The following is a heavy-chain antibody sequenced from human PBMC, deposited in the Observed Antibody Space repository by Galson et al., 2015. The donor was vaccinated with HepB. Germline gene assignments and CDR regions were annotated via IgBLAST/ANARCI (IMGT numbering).Heavy chain of an antibody. D-gene: IGHD6-13*01. CDR1: GFTFSSYA. Sequence: SLRLSCAASGFTFSSYAMHWVRQAPGKGLEWVAVISYDGSNKYYADSVKGRFTISRDNSKNTLYLQMNSLRAEDTAVYYCARALAAAGTGFDYWGQGTLVTVSS. CDR2: ISYDGSNK. J-gene: IGHJ4*02. CDR3: ARALAAAGTGFDY. V-gene: IGHV3-30*04.